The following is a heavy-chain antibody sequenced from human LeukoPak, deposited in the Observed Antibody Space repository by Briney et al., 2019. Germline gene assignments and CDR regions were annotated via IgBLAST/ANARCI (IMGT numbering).Heavy chain of an antibody. CDR3: ARPGEDYGDYVFDY. V-gene: IGHV4-34*01. D-gene: IGHD4-17*01. J-gene: IGHJ4*02. Sequence: KPSETLSLTCAVYGGSFSGYYWSWIRQPPGKGLEWIGEINHSGSTNYNPSLKSRVTISVDTSKNQFSLKLSPVTAADTAVYYCARPGEDYGDYVFDYWGQGTLVTVSS. CDR1: GGSFSGYY. CDR2: INHSGST.